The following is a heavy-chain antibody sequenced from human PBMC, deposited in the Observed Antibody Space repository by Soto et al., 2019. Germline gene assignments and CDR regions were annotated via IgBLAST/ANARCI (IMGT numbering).Heavy chain of an antibody. CDR2: ISTSGGYI. CDR1: GFTFSGYA. V-gene: IGHV3-21*01. Sequence: ESGGGQVKPGGSLRLSCAASGFTFSGYAVNWVRQAPGKGLEWVSSISTSGGYIFYADSVKGRFTISRDNAKNSLYLQLNSLRAEDTAVYYCARDAYRATTFTTDYSYYAMDVWGQGTTVTVSS. J-gene: IGHJ6*02. D-gene: IGHD1-1*01. CDR3: ARDAYRATTFTTDYSYYAMDV.